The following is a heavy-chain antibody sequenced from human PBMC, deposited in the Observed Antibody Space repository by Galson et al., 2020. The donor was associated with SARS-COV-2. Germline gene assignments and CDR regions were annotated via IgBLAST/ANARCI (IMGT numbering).Heavy chain of an antibody. CDR1: GYSFTSYW. CDR3: ARLGDTAMVDWAFDI. Sequence: KIGESLKISCKGSGYSFTSYWIGWVRQMPGKGLEWMGIIYPGDSDTRYSPSFQGQVTISADKSISTAYLQWSSLKASDTAMYYCARLGDTAMVDWAFDIWGQGTMVTVSS. J-gene: IGHJ3*02. D-gene: IGHD5-18*01. CDR2: IYPGDSDT. V-gene: IGHV5-51*01.